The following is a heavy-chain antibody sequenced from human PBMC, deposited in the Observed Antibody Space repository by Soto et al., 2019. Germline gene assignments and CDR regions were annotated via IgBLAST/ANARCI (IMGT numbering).Heavy chain of an antibody. CDR2: ILHDGSAE. J-gene: IGHJ6*02. V-gene: IGHV3-30*03. CDR1: GFTFTSYD. D-gene: IGHD4-4*01. CDR3: ARSRDGYSFYFYYATDG. Sequence: PGGSLRLSCAASGFTFTSYDMHWVRQAPGKGLEWMALILHDGSAEYYADSVKGRFTISRDNSRSTLYLQMNSLRAEDTAVYYCARSRDGYSFYFYYATDGPGPAPTVTLSS.